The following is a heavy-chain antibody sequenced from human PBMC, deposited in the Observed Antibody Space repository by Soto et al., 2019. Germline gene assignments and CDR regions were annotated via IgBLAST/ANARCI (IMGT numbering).Heavy chain of an antibody. J-gene: IGHJ5*01. D-gene: IGHD6-19*01. V-gene: IGHV4-4*02. Sequence: SETLSLTCAVSGGSITTTNWWNWVRHPPGKGLEWIGEIYHSGRTNFNPSLKSRGTISIDQSKNQVSLKLSSVTAADKAEYYCERGEVAGTSWFDSWGQGIQVTVSS. CDR2: IYHSGRT. CDR1: GGSITTTNW. CDR3: ERGEVAGTSWFDS.